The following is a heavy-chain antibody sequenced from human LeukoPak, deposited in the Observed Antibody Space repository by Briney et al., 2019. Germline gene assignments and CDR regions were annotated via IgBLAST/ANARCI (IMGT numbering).Heavy chain of an antibody. CDR2: INPNSAGT. Sequence: ASVKVSCKASGYTFTGYYMHWVRQAPGQGLEWMGWINPNSAGTNYAQKFQGWVTMTRDTSISTAYMELSRLRSDDTAVYYCARGRFYPDIVATDAFDIWGQGTMVTVSS. CDR1: GYTFTGYY. CDR3: ARGRFYPDIVATDAFDI. D-gene: IGHD5-12*01. V-gene: IGHV1-2*04. J-gene: IGHJ3*02.